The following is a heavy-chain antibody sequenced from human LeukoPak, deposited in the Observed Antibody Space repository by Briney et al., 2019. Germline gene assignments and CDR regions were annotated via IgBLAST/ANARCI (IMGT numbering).Heavy chain of an antibody. CDR1: GYTFTGYY. D-gene: IGHD6-13*01. CDR2: INPNSGGT. Sequence: ASVKVSCKASGYTFTGYYMHWVRQAPGQGLEWMGWINPNSGGTNYAQKFQGRVTMTRDTSISTAYMELSRLRSDDTAVYYCARGKQLVRNNWFDHWGQGTLVTVSS. J-gene: IGHJ5*02. V-gene: IGHV1-2*02. CDR3: ARGKQLVRNNWFDH.